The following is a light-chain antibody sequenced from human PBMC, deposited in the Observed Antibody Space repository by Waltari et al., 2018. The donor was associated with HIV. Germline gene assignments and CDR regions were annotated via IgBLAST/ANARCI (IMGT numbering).Light chain of an antibody. Sequence: QSVLTQPPSASGTPGQNVTISCSGNTPNLGTTHVNWYQQFPGAAPKLLIYSNNQRPSGVPARFSGSKSGTSASLAISGLQSEDEADYFCAAWDDTLNGLFGGGTKLTVL. CDR3: AAWDDTLNGL. J-gene: IGLJ2*01. V-gene: IGLV1-44*01. CDR1: TPNLGTTH. CDR2: SNN.